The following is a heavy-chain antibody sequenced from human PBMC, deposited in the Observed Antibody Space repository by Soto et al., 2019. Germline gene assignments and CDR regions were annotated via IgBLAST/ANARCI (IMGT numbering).Heavy chain of an antibody. V-gene: IGHV3-23*01. D-gene: IGHD3-9*01. Sequence: PGGSLRLSCAASGFTFSNYAISWVRQAPGKGLEWVSSISGGGTTTYYADSVKGRFTISRDNSKNTLYLQMNSLRAEDTAVYYCAKRRLDYDILTGSHNWFDPWGQGTLVTVSS. CDR2: ISGGGTTT. CDR3: AKRRLDYDILTGSHNWFDP. CDR1: GFTFSNYA. J-gene: IGHJ5*02.